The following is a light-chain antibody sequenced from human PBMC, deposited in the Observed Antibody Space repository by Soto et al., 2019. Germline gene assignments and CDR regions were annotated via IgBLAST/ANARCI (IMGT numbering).Light chain of an antibody. Sequence: VLPQSPATLSLTPGERATLSCRSSQSVSSYLAWYQQKPGQAPRLLIYDASNRATGIPARFSGSGSGTDFTLTISSLEPEDFAVYYCQQRSNWPLITFAQGTLLEIK. CDR1: QSVSSY. V-gene: IGKV3-11*01. CDR3: QQRSNWPLIT. CDR2: DAS. J-gene: IGKJ5*01.